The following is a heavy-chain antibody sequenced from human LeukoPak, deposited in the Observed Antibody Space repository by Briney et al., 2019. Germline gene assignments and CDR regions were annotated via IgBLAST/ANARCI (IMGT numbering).Heavy chain of an antibody. J-gene: IGHJ3*02. Sequence: ASVKVSCKASGYTFISYDINWVRQATGQGLEWMGWMNPNSGNTGYAQKFQGRVTITRNTSISTAYMELSSLRSEDTAVYYCARYGRYSSSPRDAFDIWGQGTMVTVSS. CDR2: MNPNSGNT. D-gene: IGHD6-6*01. CDR1: GYTFISYD. V-gene: IGHV1-8*03. CDR3: ARYGRYSSSPRDAFDI.